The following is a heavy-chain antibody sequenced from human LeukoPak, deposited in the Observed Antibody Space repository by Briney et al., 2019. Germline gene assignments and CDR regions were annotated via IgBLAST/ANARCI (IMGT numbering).Heavy chain of an antibody. J-gene: IGHJ4*02. V-gene: IGHV3-23*01. CDR2: ISGSGGST. D-gene: IGHD2-15*01. Sequence: GRSLRLSCAASGFTFSSYAMSWVRQAPGKGLEWVSAISGSGGSTYYADSVKGRFTIPRDNSKNTLYLQMNSLRAEDTAVYYCAKVRMSSGGSDYWGQGTLVTVSS. CDR1: GFTFSSYA. CDR3: AKVRMSSGGSDY.